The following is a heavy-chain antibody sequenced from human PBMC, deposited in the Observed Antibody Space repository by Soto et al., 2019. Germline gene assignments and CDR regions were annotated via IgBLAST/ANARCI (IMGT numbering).Heavy chain of an antibody. CDR1: GGSISSSSYY. V-gene: IGHV4-39*01. CDR2: IYYSGST. D-gene: IGHD3-10*01. Sequence: PSETLSLTCTVSGGSISSSSYYWGWIRQPPGKGLEWIGSIYYSGSTYYNPSLKSRVTISVDTSKNQFSLKLSSVTAADTAVYYCVSFGRALSGSLHMGYYYYYYMGVWGKGTTVTVSS. J-gene: IGHJ6*03. CDR3: VSFGRALSGSLHMGYYYYYYMGV.